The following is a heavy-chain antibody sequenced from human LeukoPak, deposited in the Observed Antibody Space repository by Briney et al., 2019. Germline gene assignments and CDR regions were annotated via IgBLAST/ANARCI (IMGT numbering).Heavy chain of an antibody. CDR3: ANGPPGWDAFDI. CDR1: GVTFSSYS. D-gene: IGHD6-19*01. J-gene: IGHJ3*02. V-gene: IGHV3-21*04. Sequence: GGSLRLSCAASGVTFSSYSMSWVRQAPGKGLEWVSSISSSISYIYYADSVKGRVTISRGNAKNSLYLQRYSLDAEEKAGYCGANGPPGWDAFDIWGQGTMVTVSS. CDR2: ISSSISYI.